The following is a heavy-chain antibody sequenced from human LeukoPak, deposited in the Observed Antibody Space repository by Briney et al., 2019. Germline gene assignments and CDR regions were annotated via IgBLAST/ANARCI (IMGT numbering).Heavy chain of an antibody. J-gene: IGHJ2*01. D-gene: IGHD5-24*01. CDR1: GFTFSAYG. CDR2: ISDDGSNK. V-gene: IGHV3-30*18. CDR3: AKDADAATIIYWYFDL. Sequence: GGSLRLSCAASGFTFSAYGMHWVRQAPGKGLEWVAVISDDGSNKYYADSVKGRFTISRDNSKNTLYLQMNSLRLEDTALYYCAKDADAATIIYWYFDLWGRGTLVTVSS.